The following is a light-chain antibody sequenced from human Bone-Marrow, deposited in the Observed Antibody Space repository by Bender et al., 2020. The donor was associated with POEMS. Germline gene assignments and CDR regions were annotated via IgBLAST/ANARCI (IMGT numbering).Light chain of an antibody. J-gene: IGLJ1*01. Sequence: QSALTQPASVSGSPGQSITISCTGSSSDIGAYNSVSWYQQLPGKAPKVMIFEVTQRPSGVPDRFSGSKSDNRASLTISGLQTEDEADYYCCSFAGLGVFGTGTKVTVL. CDR2: EVT. V-gene: IGLV2-23*02. CDR1: SSDIGAYNS. CDR3: CSFAGLGV.